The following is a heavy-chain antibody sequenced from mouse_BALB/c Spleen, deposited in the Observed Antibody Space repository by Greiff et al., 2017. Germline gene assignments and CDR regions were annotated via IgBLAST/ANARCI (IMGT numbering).Heavy chain of an antibody. CDR3: TRYDGYYVFDY. Sequence: LQHPGSELVRPGASVKLSCTASGYTFPCSCLHWVKQRHGHGLEWIGNIYPGSGSTNYDEKFKSKGTLTVDTSSSTAYMQLSSLTSEDSAVYYCTRYDGYYVFDYWGQGTRVTVAA. CDR1: GYTFPCSC. J-gene: IGHJ2*03. D-gene: IGHD2-3*01. CDR2: IYPGSGST. V-gene: IGHV1S22*01.